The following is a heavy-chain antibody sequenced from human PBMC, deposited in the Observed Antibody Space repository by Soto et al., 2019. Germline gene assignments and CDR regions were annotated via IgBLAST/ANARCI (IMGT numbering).Heavy chain of an antibody. Sequence: PSETLSLTCAVSGGSISSGGYSWSWIRQPPGKGLEWIGSIYYSGTSSYNPSLKSRVTISVDRSKNQFSLKLSSVTAADTAVYYCARVPGPWGQGTLVTVSS. D-gene: IGHD7-27*01. CDR1: GGSISSGGYS. J-gene: IGHJ5*02. CDR3: ARVPGP. V-gene: IGHV4-39*07. CDR2: IYYSGTS.